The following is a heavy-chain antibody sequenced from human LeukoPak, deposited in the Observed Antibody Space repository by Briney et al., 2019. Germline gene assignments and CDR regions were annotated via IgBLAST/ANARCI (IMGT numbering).Heavy chain of an antibody. V-gene: IGHV4-34*01. Sequence: SETLSLTCAVYGGSFSGYYWSWIRQPPGKGLEWIGEINHSGSTNYNPSLKSRVTISVDTSKNQFSLKLSSVTAADTAVYYCARGSEATQPSKYYFDYWSQGTLVTVSS. CDR3: ARGSEATQPSKYYFDY. J-gene: IGHJ4*02. CDR2: INHSGST. CDR1: GGSFSGYY. D-gene: IGHD3-3*02.